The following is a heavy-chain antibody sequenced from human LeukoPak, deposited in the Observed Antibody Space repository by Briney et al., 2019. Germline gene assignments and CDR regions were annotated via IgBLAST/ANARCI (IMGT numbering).Heavy chain of an antibody. Sequence: PGGSLRLSCAASGFTFSSYSMNWVRQAPGKGLEWVSYISSSSSTIYYAGSVKGRFTISRDNAKNSLYLQMNSLRAEDTAVYYCARALYPDSGSYYPFDYWGQGTLVTVSS. CDR1: GFTFSSYS. CDR2: ISSSSSTI. J-gene: IGHJ4*02. V-gene: IGHV3-48*01. D-gene: IGHD1-26*01. CDR3: ARALYPDSGSYYPFDY.